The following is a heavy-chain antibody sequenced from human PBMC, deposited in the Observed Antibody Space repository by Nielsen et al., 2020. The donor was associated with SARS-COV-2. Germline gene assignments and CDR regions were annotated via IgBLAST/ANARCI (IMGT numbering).Heavy chain of an antibody. V-gene: IGHV1-58*01. J-gene: IGHJ4*02. D-gene: IGHD1-26*01. CDR3: AAVGDFLVGATSFDY. CDR2: IVVGSGNT. CDR1: GFTFTSSA. Sequence: SVKVSCKASGFTFTSSAVQWVRQARGQRLERIGWIVVGSGNTNYAQKFQERVTITRDMSTSTAYMELSSLRSEDTAVYYCAAVGDFLVGATSFDYWGQGTLVTVSS.